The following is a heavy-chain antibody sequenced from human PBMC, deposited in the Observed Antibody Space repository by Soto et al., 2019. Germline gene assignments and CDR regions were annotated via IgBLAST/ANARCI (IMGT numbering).Heavy chain of an antibody. CDR2: IYHSGST. V-gene: IGHV4-4*02. CDR3: AREGGDGSGAKYYFDY. D-gene: IGHD3-10*01. Sequence: SETLSLTCAVSSGSISSSNWWSWVRQPPGKGLEWIGEIYHSGSTNYNPSLKSRVTISVDKSKNQFSLKLSSVTAADTAVYYCAREGGDGSGAKYYFDYWGQGTLVTVSS. CDR1: SGSISSSNW. J-gene: IGHJ4*02.